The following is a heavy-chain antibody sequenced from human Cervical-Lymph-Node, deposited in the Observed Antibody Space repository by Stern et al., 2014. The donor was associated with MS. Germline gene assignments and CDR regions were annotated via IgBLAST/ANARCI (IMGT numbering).Heavy chain of an antibody. V-gene: IGHV1-18*01. Sequence: VQLVESGAEVKKPGASVKVSCKASGYTFTSYGISWVRQAPGQRLEWMGLISAYKGHTNYAQKLRGRVTMTTDTSTSTAYMELRSLRSDDTAVYYCARGLLGSENAFDIWGQGKMGPVSS. CDR1: GYTFTSYG. CDR3: ARGLLGSENAFDI. CDR2: ISAYKGHT. D-gene: IGHD2-15*01. J-gene: IGHJ3*02.